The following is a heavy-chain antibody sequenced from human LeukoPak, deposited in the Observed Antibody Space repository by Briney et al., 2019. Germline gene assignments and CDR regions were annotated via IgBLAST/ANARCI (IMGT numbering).Heavy chain of an antibody. CDR3: ARGTPGELGRGGDI. CDR2: IIPILGIA. V-gene: IGHV1-69*02. CDR1: GGTFSSYT. J-gene: IGHJ3*02. D-gene: IGHD7-27*01. Sequence: ASVKVSCKASGGTFSSYTISWVRQAPGQGLEWMGRIIPILGIANYAQKFQGRVTITADKSTSTAYMELSSLRSEDTAVYYWARGTPGELGRGGDIWGQGTMVTVSS.